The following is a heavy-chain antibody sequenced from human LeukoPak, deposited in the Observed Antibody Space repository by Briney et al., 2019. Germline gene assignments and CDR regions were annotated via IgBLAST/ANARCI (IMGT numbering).Heavy chain of an antibody. D-gene: IGHD3-3*01. J-gene: IGHJ4*02. CDR3: ATLNYDFWSGYPAGRGYFDY. V-gene: IGHV4-4*09. CDR1: GGSISSYY. Sequence: SEILSLTCTVSGGSISSYYWSWIRQPPGKGLEWSGYIYTSGSTNYNPSLKSRVTISVDTSKNQFSLKLSSVTAADTAVYYCATLNYDFWSGYPAGRGYFDYWGQGTLVTVSS. CDR2: IYTSGST.